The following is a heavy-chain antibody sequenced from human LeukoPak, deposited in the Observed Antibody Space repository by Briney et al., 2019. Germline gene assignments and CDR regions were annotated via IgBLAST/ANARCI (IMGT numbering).Heavy chain of an antibody. J-gene: IGHJ3*02. CDR3: ARALIGRDAFDI. D-gene: IGHD2-21*01. CDR1: GYTFTSYD. V-gene: IGHV1-8*03. CDR2: MNPNSGNT. Sequence: ASVKVSCKASGYTFTSYDINWVRQATGQGLEWMGWMNPNSGNTGYAQKFQGRVTITRNTSISTAYMELSSLGSDDTAVYYCARALIGRDAFDIWGQGTVVTVSS.